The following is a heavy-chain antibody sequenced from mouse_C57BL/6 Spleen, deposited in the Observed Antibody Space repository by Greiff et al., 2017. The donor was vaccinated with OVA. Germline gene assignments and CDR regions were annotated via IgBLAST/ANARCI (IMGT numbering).Heavy chain of an antibody. Sequence: QVQLKQSGPELVKPGASVKISCKASGYAFSSSWMNWVKQRPGEGLEWIGRIYPGDGDTSSNGKFKGMATLTADKSSSTAYMQLSSLTSEDSAVYFCARKGYGSFDYWGQGTTLTVSS. CDR1: GYAFSSSW. D-gene: IGHD1-1*01. CDR2: IYPGDGDT. CDR3: ARKGYGSFDY. J-gene: IGHJ2*01. V-gene: IGHV1-82*01.